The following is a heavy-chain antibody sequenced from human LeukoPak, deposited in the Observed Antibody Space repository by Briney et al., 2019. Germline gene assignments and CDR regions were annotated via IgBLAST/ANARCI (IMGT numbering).Heavy chain of an antibody. CDR2: INSGGST. V-gene: IGHV4-4*07. CDR3: ARDRDGSGYAIGDY. Sequence: SETLSLTCTVSGGSISNYFWNWIRQPAGKALEWIGRINSGGSTNYNPSLKSRVTMSLDTSKNQFSLKLSSVTAADTAVYYCARDRDGSGYAIGDYWGQGTLVTVSS. J-gene: IGHJ4*02. CDR1: GGSISNYF. D-gene: IGHD5-12*01.